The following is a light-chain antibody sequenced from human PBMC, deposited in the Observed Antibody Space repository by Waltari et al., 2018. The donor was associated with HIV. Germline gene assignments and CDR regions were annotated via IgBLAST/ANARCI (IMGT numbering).Light chain of an antibody. CDR3: QQAHRFPLT. Sequence: DIQMTQSPSSVSASVGDRVTITCRASQGISTWLAWYQQKPGKAPSLLISDASSWQSGVPSRFSGSGTGTDFTLTISSLQPEDFATYYCQQAHRFPLTFGGGTKVEIK. CDR2: DAS. CDR1: QGISTW. V-gene: IGKV1-12*01. J-gene: IGKJ4*01.